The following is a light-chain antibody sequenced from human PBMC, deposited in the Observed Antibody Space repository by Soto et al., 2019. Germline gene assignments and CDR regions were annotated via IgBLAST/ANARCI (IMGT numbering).Light chain of an antibody. J-gene: IGLJ1*01. CDR3: QSYDRSLRGYV. Sequence: QSVLTQPPSVSGAPGQRVTISCTGSSSNIGAHYDVHWYQHLPGTAPKVLIYGSTNRPSGVPDRFSGSKSGTSASLAITGLQAEDEADYYCQSYDRSLRGYVFGTGTKVTVL. CDR1: SSNIGAHYD. V-gene: IGLV1-40*01. CDR2: GST.